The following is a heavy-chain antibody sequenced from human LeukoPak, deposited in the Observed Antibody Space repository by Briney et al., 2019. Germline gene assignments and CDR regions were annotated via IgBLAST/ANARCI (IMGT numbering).Heavy chain of an antibody. CDR2: INHSGST. CDR1: GGSFSGYY. D-gene: IGHD3-3*01. CDR3: ARVGGFFAYYYYYGMDV. V-gene: IGHV4-34*01. J-gene: IGHJ6*02. Sequence: PSETLSLTCAVYGGSFSGYYWSWIRQPPGKGLEWIGEINHSGSTNYNPSLKSRVTISVDTSKNQFSLKLSSVTAADTAVYYCARVGGFFAYYYYYGMDVWGQGTTVTVSS.